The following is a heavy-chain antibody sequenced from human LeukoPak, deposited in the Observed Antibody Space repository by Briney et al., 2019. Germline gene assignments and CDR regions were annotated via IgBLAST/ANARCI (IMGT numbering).Heavy chain of an antibody. V-gene: IGHV3-64D*06. CDR1: GLTFSSYA. D-gene: IGHD6-19*01. J-gene: IGHJ4*02. CDR3: VKDCIRAYSSGWYYFDY. CDR2: ISSNGGST. Sequence: GGSLRLSCSASGLTFSSYAMHWVRQAPGKGLEYVSAISSNGGSTYYADSVKGRFTISRDNSKNTLYLQMSSLRAEDTAVYYCVKDCIRAYSSGWYYFDYWGQGTLVTVSS.